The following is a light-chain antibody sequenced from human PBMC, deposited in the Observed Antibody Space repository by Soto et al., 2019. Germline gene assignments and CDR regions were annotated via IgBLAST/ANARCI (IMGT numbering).Light chain of an antibody. CDR2: KAS. J-gene: IGKJ5*01. V-gene: IGKV1-5*03. Sequence: DIQMTQSPSTLSASVGDRVTITCRASQSISSRLAWYQQKPGKAPKLLSYKASSLESGVPSRFSGSGSGTEFTLTISNLQPVDFATYYCQQYNSYSITFGQGTRLEIK. CDR3: QQYNSYSIT. CDR1: QSISSR.